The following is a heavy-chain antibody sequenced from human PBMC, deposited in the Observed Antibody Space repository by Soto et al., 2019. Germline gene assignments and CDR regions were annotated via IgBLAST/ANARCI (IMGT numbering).Heavy chain of an antibody. Sequence: QVQLVQSGAEVKKPGASVKVSCKASGYTFTSYDINWVRQATGQGLEWMGWMNPNSGNTGYAQKFQGRVTMTRHTSISTAYMELSSLRSEATAVYDCARGLAMTSFGGESWFDPWGQGTLVTVSS. CDR1: GYTFTSYD. J-gene: IGHJ5*02. D-gene: IGHD3-16*01. V-gene: IGHV1-8*01. CDR2: MNPNSGNT. CDR3: ARGLAMTSFGGESWFDP.